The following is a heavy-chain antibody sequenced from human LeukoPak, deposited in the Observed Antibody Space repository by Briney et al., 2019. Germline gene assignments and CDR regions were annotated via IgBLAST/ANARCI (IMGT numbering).Heavy chain of an antibody. D-gene: IGHD3-22*01. CDR1: EFTFSIYA. J-gene: IGHJ4*02. CDR3: AKGHYDGGSYYYFDK. Sequence: GGSLRLSCAAYEFTFSIYAMSWVRQAPGKGLEWVSAITGSGDSGDRTYYADSVKGRFTISRDNSKKTLYLQMNSLRAEDTAEYHCAKGHYDGGSYYYFDKWGQGTQVTVSS. CDR2: ITGSGDSGDRT. V-gene: IGHV3-23*01.